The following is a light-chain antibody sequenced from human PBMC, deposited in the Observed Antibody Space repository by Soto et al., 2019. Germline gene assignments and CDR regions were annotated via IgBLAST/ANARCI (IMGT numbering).Light chain of an antibody. V-gene: IGLV2-14*01. CDR3: SSYTSTTSYV. Sequence: QSVLTQPASVSGSPGQSITISCTGTSSDSGNYNYVSWYQQHPGKAPKLMISEVSNRPSGVSNRFSGSKSGNTASLTISGLHHEDEADYYSSSYTSTTSYVFGGGTKLTVL. J-gene: IGLJ1*01. CDR2: EVS. CDR1: SSDSGNYNY.